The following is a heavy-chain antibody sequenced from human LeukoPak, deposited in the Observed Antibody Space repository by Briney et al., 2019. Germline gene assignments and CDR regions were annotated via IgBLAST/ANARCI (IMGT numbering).Heavy chain of an antibody. CDR2: ISAYNGNT. D-gene: IGHD3-10*01. Sequence: ASVKVSCKASGYTFTSYGISWVRQAPGQGLEWMGWISAYNGNTDYAQKLKGRVTMTTDTSTSTAYMELRSLRSDDTAVYYCARGWRGSGSSHFDYWGQGTLVTVSS. J-gene: IGHJ4*02. CDR3: ARGWRGSGSSHFDY. CDR1: GYTFTSYG. V-gene: IGHV1-18*01.